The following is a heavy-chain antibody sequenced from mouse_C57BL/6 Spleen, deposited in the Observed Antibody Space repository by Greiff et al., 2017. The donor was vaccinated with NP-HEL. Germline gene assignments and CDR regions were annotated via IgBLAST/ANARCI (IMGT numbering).Heavy chain of an antibody. V-gene: IGHV5-6*01. CDR1: GFTFSSYG. J-gene: IGHJ1*03. CDR2: ISSGGSYT. CDR3: ARLYYEDWYFDV. Sequence: EVQLVESGGDLVKPGGSLKLSCAASGFTFSSYGMSWVRQTPDKRLEWVATISSGGSYTYYPDSVKGRFTISRDNAKNTLYLQMSSLKSEDTAMYYCARLYYEDWYFDVWGTGTTVTVSS. D-gene: IGHD2-4*01.